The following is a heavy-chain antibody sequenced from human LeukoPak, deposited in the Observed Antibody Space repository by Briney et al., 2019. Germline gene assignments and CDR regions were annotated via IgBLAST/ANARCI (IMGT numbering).Heavy chain of an antibody. J-gene: IGHJ4*02. D-gene: IGHD3-22*01. CDR2: ISSSSSYT. Sequence: GGSLRLSCAASGFTFSSYSMNWVRQAPGKGLEWVSSISSSSSYTYYADSVKGRFTISRDNAKNSLYLQMYSLRAEDTAVYYCARVIQTFYYDSSGYYSSASNDFWGQGTLVTVSS. CDR1: GFTFSSYS. V-gene: IGHV3-21*01. CDR3: ARVIQTFYYDSSGYYSSASNDF.